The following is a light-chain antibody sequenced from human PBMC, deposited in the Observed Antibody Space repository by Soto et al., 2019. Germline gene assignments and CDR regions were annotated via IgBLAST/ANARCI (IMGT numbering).Light chain of an antibody. V-gene: IGKV1-27*01. J-gene: IGKJ1*01. CDR3: QKYNSAPWT. Sequence: DIQMTQSPSSLSASVGDRVTVTCRASQGISNYLAWYQQKPGKVPKLLIYAASTLQSGVPTRFSGSASGTDFTLTISSLQPEDVANYYCQKYNSAPWTFGQGTKVEIK. CDR2: AAS. CDR1: QGISNY.